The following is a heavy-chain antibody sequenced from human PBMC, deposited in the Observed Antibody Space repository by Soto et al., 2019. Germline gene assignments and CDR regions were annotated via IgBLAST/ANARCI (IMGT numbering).Heavy chain of an antibody. CDR2: ISYDGSNK. CDR1: GFTFNNYG. CDR3: ANWGGRSITTFFSGPFVY. V-gene: IGHV3-30*18. D-gene: IGHD2-2*01. Sequence: GGSLRLSCAASGFTFNNYGMHWVRQAPGKGLEWVAVISYDGSNKYYADSVKGRFSISRDNSKNTLYLQMNSLRAEDTAVYYCANWGGRSITTFFSGPFVYWGQGTLVTVSS. J-gene: IGHJ4*02.